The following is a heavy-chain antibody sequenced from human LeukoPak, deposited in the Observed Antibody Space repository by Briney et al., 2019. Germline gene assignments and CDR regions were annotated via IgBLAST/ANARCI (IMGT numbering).Heavy chain of an antibody. D-gene: IGHD3-9*01. CDR3: AKGGRDTAYLTTYSFDY. V-gene: IGHV3-74*01. CDR2: INSDGSST. CDR1: GFTFSNHG. Sequence: HPGGTLRLSCAASGFTFSNHGMNWVRQAPGKGLVWVSRINSDGSSTSYADSVKGRFTISRDNAKNTLYLQMKSLRAEDTAVYYCAKGGRDTAYLTTYSFDYWGQGTLVTVSS. J-gene: IGHJ4*02.